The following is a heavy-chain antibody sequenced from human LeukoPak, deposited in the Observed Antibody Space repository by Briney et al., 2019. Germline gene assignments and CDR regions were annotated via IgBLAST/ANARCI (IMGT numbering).Heavy chain of an antibody. Sequence: PGGSLRLSCAASGFTLSSNYMSWVRQAPGKGLEWVSVIYSGGSTYYTDSVKGRFTISRDNSKNTLYLQMNSLRAEDTAVYYCARDSQYYDILTGYYTGYYFDYWGQGTLVTVSS. CDR3: ARDSQYYDILTGYYTGYYFDY. J-gene: IGHJ4*02. CDR1: GFTLSSNY. V-gene: IGHV3-53*01. D-gene: IGHD3-9*01. CDR2: IYSGGST.